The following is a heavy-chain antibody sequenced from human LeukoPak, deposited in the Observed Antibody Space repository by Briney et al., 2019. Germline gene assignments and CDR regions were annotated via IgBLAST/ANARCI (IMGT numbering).Heavy chain of an antibody. CDR3: AKDALGYDDSSGYYNFDY. D-gene: IGHD3-22*01. J-gene: IGHJ4*02. V-gene: IGHV3-23*01. CDR2: ISGSGGST. Sequence: AGGSLRLSCAASGFTFSSYAMSWVRQAPGKGLEWVSAISGSGGSTYYADSVKGRFTISRDNSKNTLYLQMNSLRAEDTAVYYCAKDALGYDDSSGYYNFDYWGQGTLVTVSS. CDR1: GFTFSSYA.